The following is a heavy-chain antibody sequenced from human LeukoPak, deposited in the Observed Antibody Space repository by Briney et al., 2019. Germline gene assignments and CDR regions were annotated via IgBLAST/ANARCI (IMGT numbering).Heavy chain of an antibody. CDR3: AREGQHDAFDI. CDR1: GFTFSSYG. Sequence: GGSLRLSCAASGFTFSSYGMHWVRQAPGKGLEWVAVIWYDGSNKYHADSVKGRFTISRDNSKNTVYLQMNSLRAEDTAVYYCAREGQHDAFDIWGQGTMVTVSS. J-gene: IGHJ3*02. CDR2: IWYDGSNK. V-gene: IGHV3-33*01. D-gene: IGHD6-13*01.